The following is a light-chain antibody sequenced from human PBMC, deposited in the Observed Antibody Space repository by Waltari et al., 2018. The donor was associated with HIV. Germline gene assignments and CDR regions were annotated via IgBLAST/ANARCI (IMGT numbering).Light chain of an antibody. Sequence: EIVLTQSPAALSVSPGGRATLSCRASQSLNTNVAWYQQRPGQAPRLLISDASTRATGIPARFSGGGSGTEFSLIISDLQPEDVAVYYCQQYSKWPPLTFGGGTKVEIK. CDR3: QQYSKWPPLT. CDR2: DAS. J-gene: IGKJ4*01. V-gene: IGKV3D-15*01. CDR1: QSLNTN.